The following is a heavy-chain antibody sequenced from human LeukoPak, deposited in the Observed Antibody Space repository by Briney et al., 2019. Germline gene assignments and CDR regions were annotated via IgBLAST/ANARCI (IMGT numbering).Heavy chain of an antibody. J-gene: IGHJ6*02. CDR1: GYTFTGYY. V-gene: IGHV1-2*02. D-gene: IGHD4/OR15-4a*01. Sequence: GESLKVSCKASGYTFTGYYMHWVRQAPGQGLEWMGWINPNSGGTNYAQKFQGRVTMTRDTSISTAYMELSRLRSDDTAVYYCARDAKARGGYYGMDVWGQGTTVTVSS. CDR3: ARDAKARGGYYGMDV. CDR2: INPNSGGT.